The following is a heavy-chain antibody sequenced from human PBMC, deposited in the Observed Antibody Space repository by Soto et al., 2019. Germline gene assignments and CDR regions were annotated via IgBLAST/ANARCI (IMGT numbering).Heavy chain of an antibody. CDR1: VGSITSNNW. CDR3: ASRDPGTSVDY. CDR2: IYRTGST. J-gene: IGHJ4*02. V-gene: IGHV4-4*02. D-gene: IGHD1-7*01. Sequence: SVGSITSNNWWTWVRQPQGQGLEWIGEIYRTGSTNYNPSLKCRVTISLDKSENQFSLKVTSLTAADTAVYYCASRDPGTSVDYWGQGTLVTVSS.